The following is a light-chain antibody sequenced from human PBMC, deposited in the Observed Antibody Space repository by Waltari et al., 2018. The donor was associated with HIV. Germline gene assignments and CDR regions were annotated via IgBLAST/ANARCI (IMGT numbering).Light chain of an antibody. CDR2: AAS. V-gene: IGKV1-12*01. CDR1: QGTSSW. Sequence: MAWSPSSVSASVGDRVTITCRASQGTSSWLAWYQQKPGKAPRLLIYAASNLQSGVPSRFSGSGSGTDFTLTINSLQPEDFATYYCQQANSFPITFGQGTRLEIK. CDR3: QQANSFPIT. J-gene: IGKJ5*01.